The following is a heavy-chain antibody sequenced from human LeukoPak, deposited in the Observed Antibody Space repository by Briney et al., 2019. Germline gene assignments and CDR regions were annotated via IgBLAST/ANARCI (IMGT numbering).Heavy chain of an antibody. V-gene: IGHV4-59*01. D-gene: IGHD5-24*01. CDR2: IYYSGST. CDR1: GGSISSYH. CDR3: AREGRDGYYFDY. Sequence: SETLSLTCTVSGGSISSYHWSWIRQPPGKGLEWIGYIYYSGSTNYNPSLKSRVTISIDTSKNQFSLKLSSVTAADTAVYYCAREGRDGYYFDYWGQGTLVTVSS. J-gene: IGHJ4*02.